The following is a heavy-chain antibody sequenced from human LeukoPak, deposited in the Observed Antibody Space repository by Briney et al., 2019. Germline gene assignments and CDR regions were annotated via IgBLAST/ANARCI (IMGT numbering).Heavy chain of an antibody. CDR2: ISGSGGST. CDR3: VSDFLQYQLLYLPYFDY. V-gene: IGHV3-23*01. CDR1: GFTFSSYA. D-gene: IGHD2-2*02. Sequence: GGSLRLSCAASGFTFSSYAMSWVRQAPGKGLEWVSAISGSGGSTYYADSVKGRFTISRDNSKNTLYLQMNSLRAEDTAVYYCVSDFLQYQLLYLPYFDYWGQGTLVTVSS. J-gene: IGHJ4*02.